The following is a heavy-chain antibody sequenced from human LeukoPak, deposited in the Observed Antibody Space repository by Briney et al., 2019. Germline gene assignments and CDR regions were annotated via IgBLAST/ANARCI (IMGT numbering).Heavy chain of an antibody. CDR2: ITSTGSTT. CDR1: GFTFSSYA. V-gene: IGHV3-48*04. D-gene: IGHD3-10*01. CDR3: ARRTVITPGGFDY. J-gene: IGHJ4*02. Sequence: GGSLRLSCAASGFTFSSYAMSWVRQVPGKGLEWISYITSTGSTTYYADSLKGRLTISRDTAKSFVYLQMNSLRADDTAVYYCARRTVITPGGFDYWGQGTLVTVSS.